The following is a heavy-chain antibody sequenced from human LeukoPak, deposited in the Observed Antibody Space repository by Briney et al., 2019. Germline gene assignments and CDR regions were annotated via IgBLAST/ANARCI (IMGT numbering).Heavy chain of an antibody. CDR2: VYSGGST. V-gene: IGHV3-53*01. CDR3: AIWFGELSGS. CDR1: GFTVSSNF. Sequence: GGSLRLSCAASGFTVSSNFMSWVRQAPGKGLEWVSVVYSGGSTYYADSVKGRFTISRDNSKNTLYLQMNSLRAEDTAVYYCAIWFGELSGSWGQGTLVTVSS. D-gene: IGHD3-10*01. J-gene: IGHJ5*02.